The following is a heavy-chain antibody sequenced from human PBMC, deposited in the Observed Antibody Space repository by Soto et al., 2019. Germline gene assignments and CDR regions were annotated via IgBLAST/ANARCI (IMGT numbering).Heavy chain of an antibody. V-gene: IGHV3-23*01. CDR2: ITYNGDNT. J-gene: IGHJ4*02. CDR1: GFTFRSYA. Sequence: GGSLRLSCAASGFTFRSYAMTWVRQAPGKGLEWVSVITYNGDNTFYADSVKGRFTISRDNSKDTVYLQMNSLRAEDTAVYYCARYIRGPTVFYFDFWGPGVLVTVSS. D-gene: IGHD5-18*01. CDR3: ARYIRGPTVFYFDF.